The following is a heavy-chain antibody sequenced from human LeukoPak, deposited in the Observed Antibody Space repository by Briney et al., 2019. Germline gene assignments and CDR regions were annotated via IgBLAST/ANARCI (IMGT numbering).Heavy chain of an antibody. J-gene: IGHJ6*03. CDR3: ARVGRGSGYSRYYYDYYMDV. V-gene: IGHV4-31*03. D-gene: IGHD3-3*01. CDR2: IYYSGST. CDR1: GGSISSGGYY. Sequence: SETLSLTCTVSGGSISSGGYYWSWIRQHPGRGLECVGYIYYSGSTYYNPSLKSRVTISVDTSKNQFSLKLSSVTAADTAVYYCARVGRGSGYSRYYYDYYMDVWGKGTTVTVSS.